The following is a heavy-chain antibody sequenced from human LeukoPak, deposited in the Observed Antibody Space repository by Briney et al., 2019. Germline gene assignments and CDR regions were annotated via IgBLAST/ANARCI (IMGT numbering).Heavy chain of an antibody. CDR2: IPYDGSNK. V-gene: IGHV3-30*18. CDR1: GFTFSSYG. J-gene: IGHJ4*02. CDR3: AKDYGGRYYYDSSGYSFGFDY. D-gene: IGHD3-22*01. Sequence: GGSLRLSCAASGFTFSSYGMHWVRQAPGKGLEWVAVIPYDGSNKYYADSVKGRFTISRDNSKNTLYLQMNSLRAEDTAVYYCAKDYGGRYYYDSSGYSFGFDYWGQGTLVTVSS.